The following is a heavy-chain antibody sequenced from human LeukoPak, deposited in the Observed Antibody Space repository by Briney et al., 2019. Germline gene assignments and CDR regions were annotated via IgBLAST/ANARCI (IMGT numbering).Heavy chain of an antibody. J-gene: IGHJ4*02. CDR3: ARFVDTAMAIDY. CDR1: GFTINDYY. CDR2: IDISGATI. V-gene: IGHV3-11*01. D-gene: IGHD5-18*01. Sequence: PGGSLRLSCAASGFTINDYYMTWIRQAPGKGLEWVSYIDISGATIYQADSVRGRFTISRDNAKNSLYLQMNSLRVEDTAVYYCARFVDTAMAIDYWGQGTLVTVSS.